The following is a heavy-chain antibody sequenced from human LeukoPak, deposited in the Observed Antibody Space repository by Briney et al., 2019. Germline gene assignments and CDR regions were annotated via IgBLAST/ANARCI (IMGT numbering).Heavy chain of an antibody. J-gene: IGHJ4*02. CDR3: ARHLHWGWDY. D-gene: IGHD7-27*01. CDR1: GFTFSSYG. CDR2: ISYDGSNK. Sequence: PGRSLRLSCAASGFTFSSYGMHWVRQAPGKGLEWVAVISYDGSNKYYADSVKGRFTISRDNAKNSLYLQMNSLRVEDTAVYYCARHLHWGWDYWGQGALVTVSS. V-gene: IGHV3-30*03.